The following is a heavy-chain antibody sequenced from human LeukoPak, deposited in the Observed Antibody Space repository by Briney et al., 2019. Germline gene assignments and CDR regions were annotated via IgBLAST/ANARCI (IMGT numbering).Heavy chain of an antibody. Sequence: SETLSLTCTVSGGSISSSNYYWAWIRQPPGKGLEYIGSIYYSGSTYYNPSLKSRVTISEDTSKNQFSLKLSSVTAADTAVYYCATPGAGIAAAGTVAFDIWGQGTMVTVSS. CDR3: ATPGAGIAAAGTVAFDI. J-gene: IGHJ3*02. CDR1: GGSISSSNYY. D-gene: IGHD6-13*01. V-gene: IGHV4-39*01. CDR2: IYYSGST.